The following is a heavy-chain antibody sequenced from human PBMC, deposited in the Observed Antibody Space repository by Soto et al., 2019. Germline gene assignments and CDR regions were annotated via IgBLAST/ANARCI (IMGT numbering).Heavy chain of an antibody. CDR1: GFTFSSYG. J-gene: IGHJ4*02. V-gene: IGHV3-33*01. CDR2: IWYDGSNK. D-gene: IGHD4-4*01. Sequence: GGSLRLSCAASGFTFSSYGMHWVRQAPGKGLEWVAVIWYDGSNKYYADSVKGRFTISRDNSKNTLYLQMNSLRAEDTAVYYCAREDYSNPLLDYWGQGTLVTVSS. CDR3: AREDYSNPLLDY.